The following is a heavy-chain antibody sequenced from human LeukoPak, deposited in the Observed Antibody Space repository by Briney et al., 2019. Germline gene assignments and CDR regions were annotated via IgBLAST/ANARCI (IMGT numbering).Heavy chain of an antibody. CDR2: ISSSSSTI. J-gene: IGHJ1*01. CDR3: ARGPAGGSYLQD. CDR1: GFAFNSYT. Sequence: GGSLRLSCAASGFAFNSYTINWVRQAPGKGLEWVSYISSSSSTIYYADSVKGRFTISRDNAKNSLYLQMNSLRAEDTAVYYCARGPAGGSYLQDWGQGTLVTVSS. V-gene: IGHV3-48*04. D-gene: IGHD1-26*01.